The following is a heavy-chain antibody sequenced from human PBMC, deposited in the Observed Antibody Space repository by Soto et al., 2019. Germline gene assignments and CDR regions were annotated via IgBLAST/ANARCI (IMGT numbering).Heavy chain of an antibody. V-gene: IGHV3-33*01. CDR1: GFTFSSYG. CDR2: IWYDGSNK. D-gene: IGHD4-17*01. Sequence: QVQLVESGGGVVQPGRSLRLSCAASGFTFSSYGMHWVRQAPGKGLEWVAVIWYDGSNKYYADSVKGRFTISRDNSKNTLYLQMNSLRAEDTAVYYCAREDGDYEPYYYGMDVWGQGTTVTVSS. CDR3: AREDGDYEPYYYGMDV. J-gene: IGHJ6*02.